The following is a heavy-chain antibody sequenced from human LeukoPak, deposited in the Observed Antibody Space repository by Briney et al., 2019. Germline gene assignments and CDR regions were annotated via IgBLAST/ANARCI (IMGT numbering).Heavy chain of an antibody. CDR3: AREMVRGVEYFDY. Sequence: ASVKVSCKAFGYTFTSNYMHWVRQAPGQGPEWMGVISPSGGSTTYAQKFQGRVTLTRDLSTSTDYVELSSLRSEDTAVYYCAREMVRGVEYFDYWGQGTLVTVSS. CDR1: GYTFTSNY. CDR2: ISPSGGST. J-gene: IGHJ4*02. D-gene: IGHD3-10*01. V-gene: IGHV1-46*01.